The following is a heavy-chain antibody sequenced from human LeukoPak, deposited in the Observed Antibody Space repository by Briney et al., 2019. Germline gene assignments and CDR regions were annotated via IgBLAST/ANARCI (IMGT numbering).Heavy chain of an antibody. V-gene: IGHV4-4*07. CDR2: IYTSGST. D-gene: IGHD2-2*02. J-gene: IGHJ6*03. Sequence: SETLPLTCTVSGGSISSYYWSWIRQPAGKGLGWIGRIYTSGSTNYNPSLKSRVTMSVDTSKNQFSLKLSSVTAADTAVYYCARDNGYCSSTSCYRRGGNYYYYYMDVWGKGTTVTVSS. CDR3: ARDNGYCSSTSCYRRGGNYYYYYMDV. CDR1: GGSISSYY.